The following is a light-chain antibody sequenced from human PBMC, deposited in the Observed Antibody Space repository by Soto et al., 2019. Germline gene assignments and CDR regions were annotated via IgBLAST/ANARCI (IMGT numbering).Light chain of an antibody. CDR1: ESVSTF. CDR3: QQRSNWPGT. J-gene: IGKJ1*01. CDR2: EAS. V-gene: IGKV3-11*01. Sequence: EIVLTQSPATLSLSPGERATLSCRASESVSTFLAWYQQKPGQAPRLLIYEASSRATGIPARFSGGGSGTVFTLTISRLEPEDSAFYYCQQRSNWPGTFGQGTKVEI.